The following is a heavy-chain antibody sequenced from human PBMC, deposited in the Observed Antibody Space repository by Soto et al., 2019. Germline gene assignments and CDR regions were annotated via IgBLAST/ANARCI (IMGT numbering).Heavy chain of an antibody. CDR2: MSGSGGTT. CDR3: ANSDLRYCSGGSCGYYFFDY. D-gene: IGHD2-15*01. J-gene: IGHJ4*02. V-gene: IGHV3-23*01. CDR1: GFTFSNNA. Sequence: EVQLLESGGGLVQPGGSLRLSCAASGFTFSNNAMIWVRQAPGKGLEWVSVMSGSGGTTHYADSVKGRFTISRDNSKNTLYLQMNYLRAEDTAVYYCANSDLRYCSGGSCGYYFFDYWGQGTLVTVSS.